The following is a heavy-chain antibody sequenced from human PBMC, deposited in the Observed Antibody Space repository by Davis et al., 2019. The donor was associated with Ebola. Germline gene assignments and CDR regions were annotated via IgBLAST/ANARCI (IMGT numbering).Heavy chain of an antibody. V-gene: IGHV3-43*02. D-gene: IGHD3-22*01. J-gene: IGHJ6*02. CDR2: ISGDGGST. Sequence: GGSLRLSCAASGFTFDDYAMHWVRQAPGKGLEWVSLISGDGGSTYYADSVKGRFTISRDNSKNSLYLQMNSLRTEDTALYYCAKDIGLGYYDSSGYYYYYGMDVWGQGTTVTVSS. CDR1: GFTFDDYA. CDR3: AKDIGLGYYDSSGYYYYYGMDV.